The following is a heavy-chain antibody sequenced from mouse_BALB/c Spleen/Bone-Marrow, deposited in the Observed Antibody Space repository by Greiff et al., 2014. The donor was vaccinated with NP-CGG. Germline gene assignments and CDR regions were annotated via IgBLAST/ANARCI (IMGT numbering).Heavy chain of an antibody. D-gene: IGHD1-1*02. Sequence: EVQLQQSGGGLVKPGGSLKLSCAASGFTFSDFYMFWFRQTPEKRLEWVATISDGGTYTYYPDSVKGRFTTSRDNAKNNLYLQMSSLKSEDTAMYYCARSGERYGAMDYWGQGTSVTVSS. J-gene: IGHJ4*01. CDR2: ISDGGTYT. V-gene: IGHV5-4*02. CDR3: ARSGERYGAMDY. CDR1: GFTFSDFY.